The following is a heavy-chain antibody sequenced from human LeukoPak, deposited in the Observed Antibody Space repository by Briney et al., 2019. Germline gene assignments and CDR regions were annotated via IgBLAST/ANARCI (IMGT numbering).Heavy chain of an antibody. CDR3: ARAMGTSYGFWSGSYTVSYYYYMDV. CDR1: GFTFSSHS. CDR2: IKQDGSEK. D-gene: IGHD3-3*01. V-gene: IGHV3-7*01. J-gene: IGHJ6*03. Sequence: GGSLRLSCATFGFTFSSHSMSWVRQAPGKGLEWVANIKQDGSEKHYVDSVKGRLSISRDNTKNSLYLQMSSLRAEDTAVYYCARAMGTSYGFWSGSYTVSYYYYMDVWGKGTTVAVS.